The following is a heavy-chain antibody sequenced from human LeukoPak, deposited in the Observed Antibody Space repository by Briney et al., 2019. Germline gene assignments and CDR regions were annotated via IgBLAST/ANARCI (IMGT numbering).Heavy chain of an antibody. D-gene: IGHD3-16*02. CDR1: GGSLSGYY. V-gene: IGHV4-34*01. J-gene: IGHJ4*02. Sequence: SETLSLTCAVYGGSLSGYYWSWIRQPPGKGLEWIGEINHSGSTNYNPSLKSRVTISVDTSKNQFSLKLSSVTAADTAVYYCARDQYYDYVWGSYRYTHPTYYFDYWGQGTLVTVSS. CDR3: ARDQYYDYVWGSYRYTHPTYYFDY. CDR2: INHSGST.